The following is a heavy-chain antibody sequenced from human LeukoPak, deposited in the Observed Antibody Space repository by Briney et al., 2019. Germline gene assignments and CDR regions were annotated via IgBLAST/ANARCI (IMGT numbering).Heavy chain of an antibody. Sequence: ASVKVSCKASGYTFTSYDINWVRQATGQGLEWMGWMNPNSGNTGYAQKFQGRVTMTRNTSIGTAYMELSSLRSEDTAVYYCARYSYYDFWSGTHGMDVWGQGTTVTVSS. J-gene: IGHJ6*02. CDR1: GYTFTSYD. D-gene: IGHD3-3*01. V-gene: IGHV1-8*01. CDR2: MNPNSGNT. CDR3: ARYSYYDFWSGTHGMDV.